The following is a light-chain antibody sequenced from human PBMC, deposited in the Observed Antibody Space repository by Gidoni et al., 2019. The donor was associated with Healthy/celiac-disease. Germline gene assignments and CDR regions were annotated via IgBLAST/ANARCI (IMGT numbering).Light chain of an antibody. V-gene: IGKV4-1*01. Sequence: DIVMTPSPDSLAVSLGERATINCKSSQSVLYSSNNKNYLAWYQQKPGQPPKLLIYWASTRESGVPDRFSGSGSGTDFTLTISSLQAEDVAVYYCQQYYSTPPYTFGQXTKLEIK. CDR2: WAS. CDR1: QSVLYSSNNKNY. CDR3: QQYYSTPPYT. J-gene: IGKJ2*01.